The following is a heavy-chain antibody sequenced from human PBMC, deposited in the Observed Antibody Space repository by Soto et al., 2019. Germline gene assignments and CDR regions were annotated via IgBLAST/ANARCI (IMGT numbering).Heavy chain of an antibody. CDR2: ISAERGKT. Sequence: ASVKVSCKVSGFTLSDSSIHWVRQAPGKGLEWMGGISAERGKTNYAQKFQGRVTMTTDTSTSTAYMELRSLRSDDTAVYYCARPIHDILTGYYNWAPDYWGQGTLVTVSS. D-gene: IGHD3-9*01. J-gene: IGHJ4*02. CDR1: GFTLSDSS. CDR3: ARPIHDILTGYYNWAPDY. V-gene: IGHV1-24*01.